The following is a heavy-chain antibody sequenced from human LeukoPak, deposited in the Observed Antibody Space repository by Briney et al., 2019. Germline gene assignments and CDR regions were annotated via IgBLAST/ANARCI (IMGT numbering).Heavy chain of an antibody. J-gene: IGHJ4*02. Sequence: PSETLSLTCTVSGGSISSSSYYWGWIRQPPGKGLEWIGSIYYSGSTYYNPSLKSRVTISVDTSKNQFSLKLSSVTAADTAVYYCAVYCRGGSCYERGVDYWGQGTLVTVSS. CDR2: IYYSGST. V-gene: IGHV4-39*07. D-gene: IGHD2-15*01. CDR1: GGSISSSSYY. CDR3: AVYCRGGSCYERGVDY.